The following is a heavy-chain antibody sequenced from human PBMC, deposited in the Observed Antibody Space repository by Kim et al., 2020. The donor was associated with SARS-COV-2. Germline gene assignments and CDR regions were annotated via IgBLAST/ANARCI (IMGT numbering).Heavy chain of an antibody. V-gene: IGHV3-30*18. J-gene: IGHJ6*02. CDR3: AKESGSGGYYAWVDYYYGMDV. CDR2: ISYDGSNK. D-gene: IGHD3-10*01. Sequence: GGSLRLSCAASGFTFSSYAMHWVRQAPGKGLEWVAVISYDGSNKYYADSVKGRFTISRDNSKNTLYLQMNSLRAEDTAVYYCAKESGSGGYYAWVDYYYGMDVWGQGTTVTVSS. CDR1: GFTFSSYA.